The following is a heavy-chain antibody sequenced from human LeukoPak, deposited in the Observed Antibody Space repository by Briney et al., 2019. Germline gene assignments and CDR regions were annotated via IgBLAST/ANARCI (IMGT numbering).Heavy chain of an antibody. V-gene: IGHV1-3*01. Sequence: ASVKVSCKASGYTFTSYAMHWVRQAPGQRLEWMGWINAGNGNTKYSQKFQGRVTITRDTSASTAYMELSSLRSEDTAVYYCARDKGSSWEPFDYWGQGTLVTVSP. CDR3: ARDKGSSWEPFDY. J-gene: IGHJ4*02. CDR2: INAGNGNT. CDR1: GYTFTSYA. D-gene: IGHD6-13*01.